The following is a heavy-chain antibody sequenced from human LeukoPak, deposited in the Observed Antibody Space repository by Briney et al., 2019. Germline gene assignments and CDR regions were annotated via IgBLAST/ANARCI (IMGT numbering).Heavy chain of an antibody. CDR2: IIPIFGTA. Sequence: SVKVSCKASGGTFSSYAISWVRQAPGQGLEWVGGIIPIFGTANYAQKFQGRVTITTDESTSTAYMELSSLRSEDTAVYYCARAGRGGSTNWFDPWGQGTLVTVSS. CDR1: GGTFSSYA. J-gene: IGHJ5*02. CDR3: ARAGRGGSTNWFDP. V-gene: IGHV1-69*05. D-gene: IGHD2-15*01.